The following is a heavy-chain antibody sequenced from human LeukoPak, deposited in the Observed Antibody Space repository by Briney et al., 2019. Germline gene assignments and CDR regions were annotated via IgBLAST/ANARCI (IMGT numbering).Heavy chain of an antibody. CDR3: ARDRASMANHDAFDT. V-gene: IGHV3-48*03. D-gene: IGHD5-24*01. CDR1: GFTFSSYE. J-gene: IGHJ3*02. CDR2: ISRSATTI. Sequence: GGSLRLSCAASGFTFSSYEMNWVRQAPGKGLEWVSSISRSATTIYYADSVKGRFTISRDNAKNSLYLQMNSLRAEDTAVYYCARDRASMANHDAFDTWGQGTMVTVSS.